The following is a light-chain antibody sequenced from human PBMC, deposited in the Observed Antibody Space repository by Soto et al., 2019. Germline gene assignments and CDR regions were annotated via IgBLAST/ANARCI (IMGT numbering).Light chain of an antibody. Sequence: DIVLTQSPGTLSLSPGERATLSCRASQSVNSDFLAWYQQKPGQAPSLLIYGASSRAPGIPDRFTGSGSGTEFSLTISRLELEDFAVYYCQQYVISPWTFGQGTKVEIK. V-gene: IGKV3-20*01. CDR3: QQYVISPWT. J-gene: IGKJ1*01. CDR2: GAS. CDR1: QSVNSDF.